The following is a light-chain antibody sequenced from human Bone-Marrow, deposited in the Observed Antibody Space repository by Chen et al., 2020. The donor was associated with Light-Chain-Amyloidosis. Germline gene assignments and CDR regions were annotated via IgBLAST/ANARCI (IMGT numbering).Light chain of an antibody. J-gene: IGLJ3*02. CDR3: SSSATSNTWV. Sequence: QSVLNQPPSASGTPGQRVTISCSGSTSTIGGSFIYWYRHLPGTAPKLLISRDTQRPSGVPDRFSGSKSGNTASLTISGLQAEDEADYFCSSSATSNTWVFGGGTKLTVL. CDR1: TSTIGGSF. V-gene: IGLV1-44*01. CDR2: RDT.